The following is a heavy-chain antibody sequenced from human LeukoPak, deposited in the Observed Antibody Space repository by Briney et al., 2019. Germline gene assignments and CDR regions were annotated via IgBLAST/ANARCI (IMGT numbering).Heavy chain of an antibody. D-gene: IGHD2-21*02. CDR2: ISYDGSNK. V-gene: IGHV3-30-3*01. CDR3: ARDLYCGGDCYYFDY. Sequence: GRSLRLSCAASGFTFSSYAMHWVRQAPGKGLEWVAVISYDGSNKYYADSVKGRSTISRDNSKNTLYLQMNSLRGEDTAAYFCARDLYCGGDCYYFDYWGQGTLVTVSS. CDR1: GFTFSSYA. J-gene: IGHJ4*02.